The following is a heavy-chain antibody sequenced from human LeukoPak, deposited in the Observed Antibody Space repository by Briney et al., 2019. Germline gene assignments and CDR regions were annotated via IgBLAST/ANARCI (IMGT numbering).Heavy chain of an antibody. CDR3: ARPARGDDEDY. D-gene: IGHD7-27*01. CDR2: MYPGESQT. CDR1: GYTLTNYL. V-gene: IGHV5-51*01. Sequence: GESLKISCKASGYTLTNYLLGWVRQMPGKGLEWMGIMYPGESQTRYSPSFQGQVTISADKSINTAYLQWNSLKASDTAMYYCARPARGDDEDYWGQGTLVTVSS. J-gene: IGHJ4*02.